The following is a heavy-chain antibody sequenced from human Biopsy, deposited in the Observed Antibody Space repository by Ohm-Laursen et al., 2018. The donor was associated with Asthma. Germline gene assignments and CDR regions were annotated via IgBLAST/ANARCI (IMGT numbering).Heavy chain of an antibody. V-gene: IGHV1-69*06. J-gene: IGHJ4*02. CDR2: INFVFGTT. Sequence: SVKVSCKSLGGTFNTYVIGWGRQAPGQGLEWMGGINFVFGTTTYPQKFQDRVTITADNSTSTVYMELSSLRSEDTAVYYCARKAGSCISRTCYSLDFWGQGTLVTVSS. CDR3: ARKAGSCISRTCYSLDF. CDR1: GGTFNTYV. D-gene: IGHD2-2*01.